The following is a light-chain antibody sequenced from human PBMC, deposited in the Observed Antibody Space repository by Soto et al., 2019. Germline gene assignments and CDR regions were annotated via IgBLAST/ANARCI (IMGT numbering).Light chain of an antibody. CDR2: DAS. J-gene: IGKJ5*01. CDR3: QQRSNWPPD. Sequence: EIVLTQSPVTLSLSPGERATLSCRASQSVRNYLAWYQQKPGQGPRLLIYDASKRATGVPARFSGSGSGTDFTLTISSLEPEDFAVYYCQQRSNWPPDFGQGTRLEIK. CDR1: QSVRNY. V-gene: IGKV3-11*01.